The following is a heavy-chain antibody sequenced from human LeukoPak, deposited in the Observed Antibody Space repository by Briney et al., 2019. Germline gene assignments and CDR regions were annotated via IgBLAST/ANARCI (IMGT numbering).Heavy chain of an antibody. CDR2: INPSGGST. CDR1: GYTFTSYY. V-gene: IGHV1-46*01. J-gene: IGHJ4*02. Sequence: VASVKVSCKASGYTFTSYYMHWLRQAPGQGLEWMGVINPSGGSTSYAQKFQGRVTMTRDTSTSTVYMELSSLRSEDTAVYYCARDPRRDGYNSGHYFDYWGQGTLVTVSS. D-gene: IGHD5-24*01. CDR3: ARDPRRDGYNSGHYFDY.